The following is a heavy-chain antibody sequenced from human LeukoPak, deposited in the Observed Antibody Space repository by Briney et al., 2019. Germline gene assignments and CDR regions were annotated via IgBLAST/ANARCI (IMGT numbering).Heavy chain of an antibody. V-gene: IGHV3-11*01. CDR3: ARAAGWFDP. CDR2: ISSSSNNI. J-gene: IGHJ5*02. CDR1: GFTFSDYY. Sequence: GGSLRLSCAASGFTFSDYYMTWIRQAPGKGLEWVSYISSSSNNIHYANSVRGRFTISRDNAKNLVYLQMNSLRAEDTAIYYCARAAGWFDPWGQGTLVTVSS.